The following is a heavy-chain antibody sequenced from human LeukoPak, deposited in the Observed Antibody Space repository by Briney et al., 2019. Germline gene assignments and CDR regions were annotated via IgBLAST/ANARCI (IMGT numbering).Heavy chain of an antibody. CDR1: GFTFSSYA. V-gene: IGHV3-23*01. CDR2: ISGSGGST. Sequence: GSLRLSCAASGFTFSSYAMSWFRQAPGKGLEWVSAISGSGGSTYYADSVKGRFTISRDNSKNTLYLQMSSLRAEDTAVHYCAKGNDFWSGYHYYYYMDVWGKGTTVTVSS. D-gene: IGHD3-3*01. CDR3: AKGNDFWSGYHYYYYMDV. J-gene: IGHJ6*03.